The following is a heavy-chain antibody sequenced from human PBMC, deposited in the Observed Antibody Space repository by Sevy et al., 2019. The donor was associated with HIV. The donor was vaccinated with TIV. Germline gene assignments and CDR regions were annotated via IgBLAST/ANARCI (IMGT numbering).Heavy chain of an antibody. Sequence: GGSLRLSCAGSGFTFGTYAMIWVRQAPGKGLQWVSVISDSGRSTYYADSVQGRVTISRDNSKNTMHLHMNSLRVEDTATYYCARRPDFGVIIPTGVLDVWGQGTTVTVSS. V-gene: IGHV3-23*01. J-gene: IGHJ6*02. CDR1: GFTFGTYA. CDR3: ARRPDFGVIIPTGVLDV. CDR2: ISDSGRST. D-gene: IGHD3-3*01.